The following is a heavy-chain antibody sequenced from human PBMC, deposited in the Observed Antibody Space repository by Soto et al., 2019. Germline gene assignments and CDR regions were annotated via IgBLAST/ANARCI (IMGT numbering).Heavy chain of an antibody. CDR2: ISYDGSNK. Sequence: GGSLRLSCAASGFTFSSYAMHWVRQAPGKGLEWVAVISYDGSNKYYADSVKGRFTISRDNSKNTLYLQMNSLRAEDTAVYYCARASYCISTSCYVLDYWGQGTLVTVSS. J-gene: IGHJ4*02. D-gene: IGHD2-2*01. CDR3: ARASYCISTSCYVLDY. CDR1: GFTFSSYA. V-gene: IGHV3-30-3*01.